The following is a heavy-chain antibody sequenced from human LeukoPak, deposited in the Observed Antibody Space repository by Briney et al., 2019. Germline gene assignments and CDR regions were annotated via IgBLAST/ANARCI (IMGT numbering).Heavy chain of an antibody. V-gene: IGHV4-38-2*02. CDR3: ARDSSSAWAH. J-gene: IGHJ4*02. Sequence: SETLSLTCSVSRYSISSGYYWGWIRQSPGKGLEWIGSIYHSGNTYYNPSLKSRVTISVDTSTNQFSLRLRSVTAADTAVYYCARDSSSAWAHWGQGTLVTVSS. D-gene: IGHD6-19*01. CDR1: RYSISSGYY. CDR2: IYHSGNT.